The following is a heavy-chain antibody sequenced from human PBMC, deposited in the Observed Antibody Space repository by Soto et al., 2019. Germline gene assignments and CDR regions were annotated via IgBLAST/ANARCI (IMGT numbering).Heavy chain of an antibody. Sequence: PGGYLRLSCAASGFTFNNYAMSWVRQAPGKGLEWVSSFSTGGTNTPYADSVKGRFTISSDNSKNTLFLQMNSLRAEDTAFYYCATHNSGNYHGGFDYWGQGTLVTVSS. CDR2: FSTGGTNT. CDR1: GFTFNNYA. J-gene: IGHJ4*02. V-gene: IGHV3-23*01. D-gene: IGHD1-26*01. CDR3: ATHNSGNYHGGFDY.